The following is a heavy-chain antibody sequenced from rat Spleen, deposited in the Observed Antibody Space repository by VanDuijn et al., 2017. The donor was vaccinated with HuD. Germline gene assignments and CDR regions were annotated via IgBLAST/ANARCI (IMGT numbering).Heavy chain of an antibody. CDR2: ISYEGSST. D-gene: IGHD3-2*01. Sequence: EVQLVESGGGLVQPGRSLKLSCAASGFTFSDYYMAWVRQAPKKGLEWVASISYEGSSTYYGDSVKGRFTISRDNAKSTLYLQMNSLRSEDTATYYCAFPSPYWGQGVMVTVSS. J-gene: IGHJ2*01. V-gene: IGHV5-22*01. CDR3: AFPSPY. CDR1: GFTFSDYY.